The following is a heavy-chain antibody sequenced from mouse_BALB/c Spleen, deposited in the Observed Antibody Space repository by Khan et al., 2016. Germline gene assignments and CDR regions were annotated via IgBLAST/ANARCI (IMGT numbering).Heavy chain of an antibody. J-gene: IGHJ3*01. Sequence: QVQLKQSGPGLVAPSQSLSITCTVSGFSLTGYGVNWVRQPPGKGLEWLGMIWGDGSTDYNSALKSRRSISKDNSKSQVFLKMNSLQTDDTASYYFARVLYYYPGLFAYWGQGTLVTVSA. CDR2: IWGDGST. V-gene: IGHV2-6-7*01. D-gene: IGHD2-1*01. CDR3: ARVLYYYPGLFAY. CDR1: GFSLTGYG.